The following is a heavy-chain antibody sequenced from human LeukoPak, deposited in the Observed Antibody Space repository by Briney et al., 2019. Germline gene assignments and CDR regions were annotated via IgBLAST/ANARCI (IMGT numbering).Heavy chain of an antibody. V-gene: IGHV3-30*02. J-gene: IGHJ4*02. CDR2: IWYDGSNK. CDR3: ATDRATQYFDY. CDR1: GITFRSYG. Sequence: GGSLRLSCAASGITFRSYGMHWVRQAPGKGLEWVAFIWYDGSNKYYADSVKGRFTISRDNSRNTLFLQMNSLRAEDTAVYYCATDRATQYFDYWGQGTLVIVSS. D-gene: IGHD2-15*01.